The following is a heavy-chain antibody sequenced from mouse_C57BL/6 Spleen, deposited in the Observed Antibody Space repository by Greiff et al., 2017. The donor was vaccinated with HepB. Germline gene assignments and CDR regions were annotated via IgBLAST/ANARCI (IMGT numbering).Heavy chain of an antibody. J-gene: IGHJ4*01. V-gene: IGHV14-2*01. CDR2: IDPEDGET. D-gene: IGHD1-1*01. CDR3: ARGTTVVANYAMDY. CDR1: GFNIKDYY. Sequence: EVKLLESGAELVKPGASVKLSCTASGFNIKDYYMHWVKQRTEQGLEWIGRIDPEDGETKYAPKFQGKATITADTSSNTAYLQLSSLTSEDTAVYYCARGTTVVANYAMDYWGQGTSVTVSS.